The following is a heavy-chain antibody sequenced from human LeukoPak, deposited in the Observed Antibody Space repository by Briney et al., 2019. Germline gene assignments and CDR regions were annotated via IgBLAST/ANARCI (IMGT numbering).Heavy chain of an antibody. J-gene: IGHJ4*02. D-gene: IGHD6-19*01. CDR2: VYNSDYT. Sequence: SETLSLTCTVSGDSLSGYYWSWIRQPPGKGLEWIGYVYNSDYTKYNPSLKGRVSISLDTSKNQFSLKLTSVTAADTAVYYCARNLGSGGSYLFVYCGRGTLVTVAS. CDR1: GDSLSGYY. V-gene: IGHV4-4*08. CDR3: ARNLGSGGSYLFVY.